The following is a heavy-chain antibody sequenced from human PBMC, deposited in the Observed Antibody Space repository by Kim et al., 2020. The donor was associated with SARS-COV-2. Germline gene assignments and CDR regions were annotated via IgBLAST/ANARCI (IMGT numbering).Heavy chain of an antibody. Sequence: HPSHKCRVTISVDKSKNQFSLKLRSVTAADTAVYYCARDYYYGMDVWGQGTTVTVSS. CDR3: ARDYYYGMDV. V-gene: IGHV4-4*02. J-gene: IGHJ6*02.